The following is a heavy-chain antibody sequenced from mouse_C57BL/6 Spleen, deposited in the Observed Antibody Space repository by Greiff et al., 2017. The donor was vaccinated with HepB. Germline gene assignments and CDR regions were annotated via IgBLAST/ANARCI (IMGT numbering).Heavy chain of an antibody. J-gene: IGHJ3*01. V-gene: IGHV5-17*01. CDR2: ISSGNSTI. CDR1: GFTFSDYG. D-gene: IGHD3-2*02. CDR3: AREGDSSGYGAY. Sequence: EVMLVESGGGLVKPGGSLQLSCAASGFTFSDYGMHWVRQAPEKGLEWVAYISSGNSTIYYADTVKGRFTISRDNAKNTLFLQMTSLRSEDTAMYYCAREGDSSGYGAYWGQGTLVTVSA.